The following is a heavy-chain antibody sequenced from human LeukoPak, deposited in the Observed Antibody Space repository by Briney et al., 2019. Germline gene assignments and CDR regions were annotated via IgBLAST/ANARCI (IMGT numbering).Heavy chain of an antibody. J-gene: IGHJ4*02. D-gene: IGHD6-19*01. CDR1: GFTYSSYG. V-gene: IGHV3-30*18. CDR3: AEDLIRQWLVSPFDY. CDR2: ISYDGSNK. Sequence: GRSLRLSCAASGFTYSSYGMHWVRQAPGKGLEWVAVISYDGSNKYYADSVKGRFTISRDNSKNTLYLQMNSLRAEDTAVYYCAEDLIRQWLVSPFDYWGQGTLVTVSS.